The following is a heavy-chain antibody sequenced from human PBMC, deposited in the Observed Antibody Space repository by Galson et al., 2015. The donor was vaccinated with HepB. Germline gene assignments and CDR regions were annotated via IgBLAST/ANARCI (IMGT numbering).Heavy chain of an antibody. J-gene: IGHJ4*02. V-gene: IGHV1-69*13. D-gene: IGHD3-22*01. CDR3: ARGGTNYDSSGYYFDY. Sequence: SVKVSCKASGGTFSSYAISWVRQAPGQGLEWMGGIIPIFGTANYAQKFQGRVTITADESTSTAYMELSSLRSEDTAVYYCARGGTNYDSSGYYFDYWGQGTLVTVSS. CDR2: IIPIFGTA. CDR1: GGTFSSYA.